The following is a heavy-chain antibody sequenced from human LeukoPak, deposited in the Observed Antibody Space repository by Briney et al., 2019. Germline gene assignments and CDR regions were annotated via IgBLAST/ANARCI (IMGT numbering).Heavy chain of an antibody. D-gene: IGHD3-10*01. CDR2: ISYDGSDE. CDR3: AKGYYGSWS. CDR1: GFTFSTYG. J-gene: IGHJ4*02. V-gene: IGHV3-30*18. Sequence: PGGSLRLSCAASGFTFSTYGMHWVRQAPGKGPEWVAVISYDGSDEYYAGSVKGRFTISRDNSKNTLYLQMNSLRPEDTAVYYCAKGYYGSWSWGQGTLVTVSS.